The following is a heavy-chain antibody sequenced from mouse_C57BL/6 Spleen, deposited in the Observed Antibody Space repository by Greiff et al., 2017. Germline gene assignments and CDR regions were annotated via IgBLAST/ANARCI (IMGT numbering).Heavy chain of an antibody. CDR1: GFTFSSYT. D-gene: IGHD1-1*01. CDR2: ISGGGGNT. V-gene: IGHV5-9*01. J-gene: IGHJ1*03. Sequence: EVQLQQSGGGLVKPGGSLKLSCAASGFTFSSYTMSWVRQTPEKRLEWVATISGGGGNTYYPDSVKGRFTISRDSAKNTLYLQMSSLRSEDTALYYCARHGYGGYFDVWGTGTTVTVSS. CDR3: ARHGYGGYFDV.